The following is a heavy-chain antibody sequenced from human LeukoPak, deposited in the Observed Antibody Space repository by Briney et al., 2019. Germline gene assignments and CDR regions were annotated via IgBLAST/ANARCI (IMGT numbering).Heavy chain of an antibody. D-gene: IGHD2-21*02. CDR2: ISAYNGST. V-gene: IGHV1-18*01. CDR3: ARVNVVSVVVTASRANWFDP. Sequence: GASVKVSCKASGYTFTSYGISWVRQAPGQGLEWMGWISAYNGSTNYAQKLQGRVTMTTDTSTSTAYMELRSLRSDDTAVHYCARVNVVSVVVTASRANWFDPWGQGTLVTVSS. CDR1: GYTFTSYG. J-gene: IGHJ5*02.